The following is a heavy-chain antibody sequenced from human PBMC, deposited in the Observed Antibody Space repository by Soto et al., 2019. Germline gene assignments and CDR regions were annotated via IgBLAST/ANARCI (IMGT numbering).Heavy chain of an antibody. D-gene: IGHD2-21*01. V-gene: IGHV1-69*01. CDR1: GDTFSRFA. CDR2: IIPMFRAP. Sequence: QVQLVQSGAEVKKPGSSVKVSCKAYGDTFSRFAISWVRQAPAQGPEWMGGIIPMFRAPTYAQNFQGRLTISADESSSTAYMELSSLRSEDTAMYYCARPGHVVVLFAQNAFDIWGQGTMVTVSS. J-gene: IGHJ3*02. CDR3: ARPGHVVVLFAQNAFDI.